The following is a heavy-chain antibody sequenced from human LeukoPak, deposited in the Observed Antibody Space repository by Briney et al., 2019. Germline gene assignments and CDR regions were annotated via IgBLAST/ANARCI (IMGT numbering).Heavy chain of an antibody. CDR2: IKEDGREK. J-gene: IGHJ4*02. Sequence: GGSLRLSCAASGFTFSSFWMSWFRQAPGKGLEWVANIKEDGREKYYVDSVKGRFTISRDNAKNSLYLQMNSLRAEDTAVYYCAREAGRGSYLNYWGQGTLVTVSS. D-gene: IGHD1-26*01. V-gene: IGHV3-7*01. CDR1: GFTFSSFW. CDR3: AREAGRGSYLNY.